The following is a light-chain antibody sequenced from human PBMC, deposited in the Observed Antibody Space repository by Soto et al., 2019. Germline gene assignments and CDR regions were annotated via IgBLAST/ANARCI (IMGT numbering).Light chain of an antibody. CDR1: QTISSN. V-gene: IGKV3-15*01. Sequence: MTQSPAIVSVSPGESVTLSCRASQTISSNLAWYQRKPGQPPRLLFYSASARATGTSARFSCTGSGTEFTLTISSLQSEDVSIYYCQQYHDWPPLTFGGGTKVQIK. CDR2: SAS. J-gene: IGKJ4*01. CDR3: QQYHDWPPLT.